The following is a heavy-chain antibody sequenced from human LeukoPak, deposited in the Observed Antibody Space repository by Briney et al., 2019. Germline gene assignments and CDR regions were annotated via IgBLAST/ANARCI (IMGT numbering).Heavy chain of an antibody. J-gene: IGHJ4*02. D-gene: IGHD1-26*01. CDR3: ARATRSRRWELPAYFDY. V-gene: IGHV1-2*06. CDR1: GYTFTSYD. Sequence: GASVKVSCKASGYTFTSYDINWVRQAPGQGLEWMGRINPNSGGTNYAQKFQGRVTMTRDTSISTAYMELSRLRSDDTAVYYCARATRSRRWELPAYFDYWGQGTLVTVSS. CDR2: INPNSGGT.